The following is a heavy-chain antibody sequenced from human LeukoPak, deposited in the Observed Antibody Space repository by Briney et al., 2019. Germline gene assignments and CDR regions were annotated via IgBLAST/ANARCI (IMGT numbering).Heavy chain of an antibody. CDR3: ASQSSPITMVRGAVTYYYYYYMDV. D-gene: IGHD3-10*01. Sequence: ASVKVSCKASGYTFTDYYMHWVRQATGQGLAWMGWMNPDGGNKGYAQKFQGRVTMTRNTSISTAYMELSSLRSEDTAVYYCASQSSPITMVRGAVTYYYYYYMDVWGKGATVTISS. V-gene: IGHV1-8*02. CDR2: MNPDGGNK. CDR1: GYTFTDYY. J-gene: IGHJ6*03.